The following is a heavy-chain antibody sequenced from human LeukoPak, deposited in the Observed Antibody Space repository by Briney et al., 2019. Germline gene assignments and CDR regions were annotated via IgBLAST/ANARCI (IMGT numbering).Heavy chain of an antibody. CDR1: GGSISSSSYY. Sequence: SETLSLTCTVSGGSISSSSYYWGWIRQPPGKGLEWIGSIYYSGSTYYDPSLKSRVTISVDTSKNQFSLKLSSVTAADTAVYYCARAAAGYRDGVDVWGQGTTVTVSS. J-gene: IGHJ6*02. D-gene: IGHD6-13*01. V-gene: IGHV4-39*01. CDR2: IYYSGST. CDR3: ARAAAGYRDGVDV.